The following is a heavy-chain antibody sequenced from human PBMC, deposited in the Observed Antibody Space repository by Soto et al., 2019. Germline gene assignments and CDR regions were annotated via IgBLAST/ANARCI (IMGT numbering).Heavy chain of an antibody. V-gene: IGHV4-39*01. CDR2: VYYRGNA. Sequence: QLQLQESGPGLVKPSETLSLTCSVSDDSINSDKYYWGWIRQPPGKGLEWIGSVYYRGNAYYNPSLQTRVTISLDKSKSQFSPKLNSVTAADSAVYFCARLEGLATISYYFDFWGPGALVTVSS. J-gene: IGHJ4*02. CDR1: DDSINSDKYY. D-gene: IGHD5-12*01. CDR3: ARLEGLATISYYFDF.